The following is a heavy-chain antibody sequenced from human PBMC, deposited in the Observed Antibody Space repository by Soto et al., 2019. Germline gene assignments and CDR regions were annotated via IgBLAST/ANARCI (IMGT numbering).Heavy chain of an antibody. D-gene: IGHD3-16*01. CDR1: GFTFSGAW. Sequence: EVYLVESGGGLIKAGGSLRLSCAASGFTFSGAWMNWVRQAPGKGLEWVGLIRSKVDGGTTGYGAAVEGRFSISRDDSENTVHLQMNSLKAEDTAVYYCSADLPISWASSFDYWGQGVLVTVSS. CDR2: IRSKVDGGTT. CDR3: SADLPISWASSFDY. V-gene: IGHV3-15*07. J-gene: IGHJ4*02.